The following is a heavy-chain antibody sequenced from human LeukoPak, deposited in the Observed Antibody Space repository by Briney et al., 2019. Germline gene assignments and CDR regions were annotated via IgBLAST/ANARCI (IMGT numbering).Heavy chain of an antibody. J-gene: IGHJ4*02. CDR3: ARDKLGLGELSLYDE. CDR2: MNPNRGGT. CDR1: GYTLTGHS. D-gene: IGHD3-16*02. Sequence: VASVKVSCKASGYTLTGHSMHWVRQAPGQGREWTGWMNPNRGGTKYPRKFQGRVTMTRDTSISTAYMELSRLTSDDTAMYYCARDKLGLGELSLYDEWGQGTQVTVSS. V-gene: IGHV1-2*02.